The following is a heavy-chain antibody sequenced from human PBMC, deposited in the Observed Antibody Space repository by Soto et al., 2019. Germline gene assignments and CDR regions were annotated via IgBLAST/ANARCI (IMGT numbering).Heavy chain of an antibody. J-gene: IGHJ4*02. CDR1: GFTFGDYA. D-gene: IGHD6-19*01. CDR3: AVGIAVPGRVSFDY. CDR2: IRSILYGGTT. Sequence: EMQLVESGGGLVQPGRSLRLSCTASGFTFGDYAVSWFRQAPGKGLEWGGFIRSILYGGTTKYAASVKGRFTTSRDDSKSLAYLQMNSLNTEDTAVYYWAVGIAVPGRVSFDYWGQGTLVTVSS. V-gene: IGHV3-49*03.